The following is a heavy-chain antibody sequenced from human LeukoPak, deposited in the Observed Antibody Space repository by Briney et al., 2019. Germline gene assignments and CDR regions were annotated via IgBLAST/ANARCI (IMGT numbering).Heavy chain of an antibody. D-gene: IGHD3-22*01. CDR3: ATEYSDNRGYCFH. V-gene: IGHV3-21*01. J-gene: IGHJ4*02. CDR2: ISNGGGFK. Sequence: GGSLRLSCAASGFTVSSNYMSWVRQAPGKGLEWVSSISNGGGFKSYADSLEGRFAISRENAKNSLYLQMNSLRAEDTAVYYCATEYSDNRGYCFHWGQGTLVTVSS. CDR1: GFTVSSNY.